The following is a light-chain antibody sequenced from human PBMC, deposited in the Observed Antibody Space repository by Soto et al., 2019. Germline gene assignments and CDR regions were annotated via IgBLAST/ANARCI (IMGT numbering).Light chain of an antibody. V-gene: IGLV1-44*01. J-gene: IGLJ1*01. CDR2: YNN. Sequence: QSVLTQPPSASGTPGQRVTISCSGGSSNIGSNTVNWYQQLPGTAPKLLISYNNQRPSGVPDRFSGSKSGTSASLAISGLQSEDEADYYCAAWDDSLNGLYVFGPGTKLTVL. CDR1: SSNIGSNT. CDR3: AAWDDSLNGLYV.